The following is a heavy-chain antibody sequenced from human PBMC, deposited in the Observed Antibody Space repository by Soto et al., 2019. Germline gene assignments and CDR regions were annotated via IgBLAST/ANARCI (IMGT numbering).Heavy chain of an antibody. CDR1: GFTVSSNY. D-gene: IGHD5-18*01. CDR2: IYSGGST. V-gene: IGHV3-53*01. Sequence: GGSLRLSCAASGFTVSSNYMSWVRQAPGKGLEWVSVIYSGGSTYYADSVKGRFTISRDNSKNTLYLQMNSLRAEDTAVYYCARAGRYSYGYDYWGQGTLVTVSS. CDR3: ARAGRYSYGYDY. J-gene: IGHJ4*02.